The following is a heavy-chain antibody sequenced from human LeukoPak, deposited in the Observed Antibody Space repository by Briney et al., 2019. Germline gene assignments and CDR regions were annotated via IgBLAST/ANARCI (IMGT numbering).Heavy chain of an antibody. CDR1: GGSISTDTNY. Sequence: SETLSLTCTVSGGSISTDTNYWAWIRQPPGKGLEWIGSIFYSGLTYYNRSLKSPVTISVDTSQNQFSLKLSSVTAADTAVYYCARQGPAPFFDYWGQGSLLTVSS. CDR2: IFYSGLT. CDR3: ARQGPAPFFDY. V-gene: IGHV4-39*01. J-gene: IGHJ4*02.